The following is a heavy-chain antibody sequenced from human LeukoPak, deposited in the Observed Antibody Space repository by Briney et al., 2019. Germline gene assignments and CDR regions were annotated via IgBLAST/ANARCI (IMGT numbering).Heavy chain of an antibody. CDR1: GFTFSDAW. CDR3: TTRRQDGW. D-gene: IGHD2-15*01. J-gene: IGHJ4*02. Sequence: WGSLRLSCVGSGFTFSDAWMSWVRQAPGKGLEWVGRIKSKSVGGTIDYAAPVKGRFTISRDDSRNTLYLQMNSLKTEDTAVYYCTTRRQDGWWGQGTLVTVS. V-gene: IGHV3-15*01. CDR2: IKSKSVGGTI.